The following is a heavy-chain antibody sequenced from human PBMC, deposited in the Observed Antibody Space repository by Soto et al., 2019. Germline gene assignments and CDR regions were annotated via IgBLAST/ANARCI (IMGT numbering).Heavy chain of an antibody. J-gene: IGHJ4*02. CDR1: GFSLTTRSVG. CDR3: GHNSDWRYYFDS. Sequence: QITLKESGPPLVKPTETLTLTCSFSGFSLTTRSVGVAWVRQPPGKALEWLALIYWDDDGRYIPSLQSRLANTTDTSRIQVALTVANVDPGDTATYYCGHNSDWRYYFDSWGQGILVTVSS. CDR2: IYWDDDG. V-gene: IGHV2-5*02. D-gene: IGHD3-16*02.